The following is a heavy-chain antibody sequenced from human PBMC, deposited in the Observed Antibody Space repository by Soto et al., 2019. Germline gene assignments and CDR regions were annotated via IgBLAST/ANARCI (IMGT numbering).Heavy chain of an antibody. D-gene: IGHD6-13*01. Sequence: EVQLVESGGGLVKPGGSLRLSCAASGFTFSSYSMNWVRQAPGKGLEWVSSISSSSSYIYYADSVKGRFTISRDNAKTSLYLQMNSLRAEDTAVYYCARDLQPNFDYWGQGTLVTVSS. J-gene: IGHJ4*02. CDR2: ISSSSSYI. CDR1: GFTFSSYS. V-gene: IGHV3-21*01. CDR3: ARDLQPNFDY.